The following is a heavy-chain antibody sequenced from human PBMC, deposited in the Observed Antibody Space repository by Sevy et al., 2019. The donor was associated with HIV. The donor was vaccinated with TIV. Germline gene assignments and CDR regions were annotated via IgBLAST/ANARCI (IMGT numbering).Heavy chain of an antibody. CDR2: ISYDGDVK. V-gene: IGHV3-30*04. CDR1: GFTFSSYS. Sequence: GGSLRLSCITSGFTFSSYSMYWVRQAPGKGLEWVAVISYDGDVKYYGDSVKGRFTISRDSSKNTLYLHMNSLRLEDTAVYYCARDAAAGPYGDPWFANWLDPWGQGTLVTVSS. D-gene: IGHD3-10*01. J-gene: IGHJ5*02. CDR3: ARDAAAGPYGDPWFANWLDP.